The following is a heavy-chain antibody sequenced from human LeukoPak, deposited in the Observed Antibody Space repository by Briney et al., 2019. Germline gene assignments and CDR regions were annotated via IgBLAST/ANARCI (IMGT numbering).Heavy chain of an antibody. CDR1: GGTFSSYA. J-gene: IGHJ4*02. D-gene: IGHD3-22*01. CDR2: IIPIFGTA. CDR3: ARGVNYYDSSGYYLFDY. Sequence: SVKVSCKASGGTFSSYAISWVRQAPGQGLEGMGGIIPIFGTANYAQKFQGRVTITADESTSTAYMELSSLRSEDTAVYYCARGVNYYDSSGYYLFDYWGQGTLVTVSS. V-gene: IGHV1-69*13.